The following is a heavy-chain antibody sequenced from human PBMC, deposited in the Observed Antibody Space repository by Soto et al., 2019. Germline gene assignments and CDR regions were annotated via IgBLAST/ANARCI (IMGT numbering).Heavy chain of an antibody. CDR2: IKSKTDGGTT. CDR3: TPHPPGPFEL. D-gene: IGHD2-8*02. CDR1: GFTFSNAW. V-gene: IGHV3-15*07. Sequence: EVQLVESGGGLVKPGGSLRLSCAASGFTFSNAWMNWVRQAPGKGLEWVGRIKSKTDGGTTDYAAPVKGRFTIPRVDSKNALYLQMNILKTEATAVSYCTPHPPGPFELWGQGPMVTVSS. J-gene: IGHJ3*01.